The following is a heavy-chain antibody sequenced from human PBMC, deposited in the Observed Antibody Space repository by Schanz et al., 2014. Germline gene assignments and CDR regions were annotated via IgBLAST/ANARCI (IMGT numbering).Heavy chain of an antibody. J-gene: IGHJ4*02. CDR1: GFSVGNKY. D-gene: IGHD3-10*01. Sequence: VQLVESGGGLVQPGGSLRLSCAASGFSVGNKYMNWVRQAPGKGLEWVSYIGNGGVTIYYADSVKGRFTISRDNSKNSLYLQMSSLRAEDTAVYYCARIGGSVFDYWAQGTLVTVSS. CDR3: ARIGGSVFDY. CDR2: IGNGGVTI. V-gene: IGHV3-11*01.